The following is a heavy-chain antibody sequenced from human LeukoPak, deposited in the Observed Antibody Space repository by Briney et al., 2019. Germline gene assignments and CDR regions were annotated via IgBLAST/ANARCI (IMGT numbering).Heavy chain of an antibody. J-gene: IGHJ6*02. CDR2: IYPGDSDT. CDR1: GYNFGDYW. CDR3: ARQGASYDSSGYPLGLYYGMDV. V-gene: IGHV5-51*01. D-gene: IGHD3-22*01. Sequence: GESLKISCKASGYNFGDYWIGWVRQMPGRGLEWMGFIYPGDSDTRYSPAFQGQVTISADKSISTAYLQWSSLKASDTAMYYCARQGASYDSSGYPLGLYYGMDVWGQGTTVTVSS.